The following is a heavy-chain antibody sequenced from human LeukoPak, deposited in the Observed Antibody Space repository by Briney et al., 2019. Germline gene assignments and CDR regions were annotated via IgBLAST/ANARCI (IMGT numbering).Heavy chain of an antibody. CDR1: GGSISSSSYY. CDR3: ARQGYYDSSGYYNFDY. Sequence: SETLSLTCTVSGGSISSSSYYWGWIRQPPGKGLEWIGSIYYSGSTYYNPSLKSRVTISVGTSKNQFSLKLSSVTAADTAVYYCARQGYYDSSGYYNFDYWGQGTLVTVSS. J-gene: IGHJ4*02. V-gene: IGHV4-39*01. CDR2: IYYSGST. D-gene: IGHD3-22*01.